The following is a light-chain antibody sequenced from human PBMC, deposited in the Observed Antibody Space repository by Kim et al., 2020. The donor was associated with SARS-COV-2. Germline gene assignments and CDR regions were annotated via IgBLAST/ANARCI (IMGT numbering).Light chain of an antibody. CDR3: QQYNNWPYT. V-gene: IGKV3D-15*03. J-gene: IGKJ2*01. CDR1: QTVSRN. Sequence: EIVMTQSPATLSVSPGERATLTCRASQTVSRNLAWYQQKSGQAPRLLIFCASIRATGVPARFSGSGSVTEFTLTINILQSEDFAVYYCQQYNNWPYTFRQGTKLEI. CDR2: CAS.